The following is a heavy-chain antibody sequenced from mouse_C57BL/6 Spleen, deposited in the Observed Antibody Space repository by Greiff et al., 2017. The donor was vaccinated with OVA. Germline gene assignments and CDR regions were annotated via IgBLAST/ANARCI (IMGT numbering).Heavy chain of an antibody. V-gene: IGHV5-6*01. CDR2: ISSGGSYT. J-gene: IGHJ2*01. CDR3: ARGDSNYGDY. D-gene: IGHD2-5*01. Sequence: EVMLVESGGDLVKPGGSLKLSCAASGFTFSSYGMSWVRQTPDKRLEWVATISSGGSYTYYPDSVKGRFTISRDNAKNTLYLQMSSLKSEDTAMYYCARGDSNYGDYWGQGTTLTVSS. CDR1: GFTFSSYG.